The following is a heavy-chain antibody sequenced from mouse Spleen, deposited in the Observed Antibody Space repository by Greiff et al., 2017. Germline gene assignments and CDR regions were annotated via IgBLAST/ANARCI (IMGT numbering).Heavy chain of an antibody. CDR1: GFTFSDYY. V-gene: IGHV5-12*02. CDR2: ISNGGGST. Sequence: EVKLMESGGGLVQPGGSLKLSCATSGFTFSDYYMYWVRQTPEKRLEWVAYISNGGGSTYYPDTVKGRFTISRDNAKNTLYLQMSRLKSEDTAMYYCARHRDGNFDYWGQGTTLTVSS. CDR3: ARHRDGNFDY. D-gene: IGHD3-3*01. J-gene: IGHJ2*01.